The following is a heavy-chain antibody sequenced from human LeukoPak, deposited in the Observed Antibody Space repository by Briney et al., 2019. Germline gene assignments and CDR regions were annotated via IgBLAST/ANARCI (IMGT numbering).Heavy chain of an antibody. V-gene: IGHV4-59*01. J-gene: IGHJ4*02. CDR1: GGSISSYY. CDR2: IYYSGST. CDR3: ARVGYDILTGYPYYFDY. D-gene: IGHD3-9*01. Sequence: SETLSLTCTVSGGSISSYYWSWIRQPPGKGLEWIGNIYYSGSTNYNPSLKSRVTISVDTSKNQFSLKLSSVTAADTAVYYCARVGYDILTGYPYYFDYWGQGTLVTVSS.